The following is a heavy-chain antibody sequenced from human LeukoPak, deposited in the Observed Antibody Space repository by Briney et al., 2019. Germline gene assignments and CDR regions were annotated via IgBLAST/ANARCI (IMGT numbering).Heavy chain of an antibody. V-gene: IGHV4-39*07. Sequence: PSETPSLTCTVSGGSISSSSYYWGWIRQPPGKGLEWIGSIYYSGSTYYNPSLKSRVTISVDTSKNQFSLKLSSVTAADTAVYYCARVEYRVDTAMEPSEGKGAHWFDPWGQGTLVTVSS. CDR2: IYYSGST. CDR3: ARVEYRVDTAMEPSEGKGAHWFDP. D-gene: IGHD5-18*01. J-gene: IGHJ5*02. CDR1: GGSISSSSYY.